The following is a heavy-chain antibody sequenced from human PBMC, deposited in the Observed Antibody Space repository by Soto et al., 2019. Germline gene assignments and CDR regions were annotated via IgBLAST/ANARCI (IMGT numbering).Heavy chain of an antibody. V-gene: IGHV3-21*01. CDR1: GFTFSSFA. CDR3: ARVAY. J-gene: IGHJ4*02. Sequence: GGSLRLSCAASGFTFSSFALSWVRQAPGKGLEWVASISSASSETWYADSVKGRFIISRDNAQNSLFLQMNTLRPEDSAIYYCARVAYWGPGTQVTVSS. CDR2: ISSASSET.